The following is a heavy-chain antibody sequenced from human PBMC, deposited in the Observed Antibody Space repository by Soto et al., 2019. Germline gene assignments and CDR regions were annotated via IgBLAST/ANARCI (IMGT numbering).Heavy chain of an antibody. V-gene: IGHV3-74*01. CDR2: ANKDGSVT. Sequence: EVQLVESGGGLVQPGGSLRLSCAASGFSFSAYMMDWVRQAPGKGLVWVSRANKDGSVTTYADSVKGRFTISRDNAKNTLSLLLNSLRADDTAVYYCARHEDSSSSSWGQGTLVTVSS. CDR1: GFSFSAYM. D-gene: IGHD6-6*01. J-gene: IGHJ5*02. CDR3: ARHEDSSSSS.